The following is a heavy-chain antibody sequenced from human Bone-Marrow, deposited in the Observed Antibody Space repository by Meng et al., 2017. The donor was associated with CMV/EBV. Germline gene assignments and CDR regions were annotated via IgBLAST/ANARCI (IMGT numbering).Heavy chain of an antibody. V-gene: IGHV3-23*01. CDR1: FSSYA. D-gene: IGHD3-22*01. J-gene: IGHJ4*02. Sequence: FSSYAMSWVRQAPGKGLEWVSAISGSGGSAYYADSVRGRFTISRDNSKNTLYLQMNSLRAEDTAVYYCARADSQYYYDSSGVSSYFDYWGQGTLVTVSS. CDR3: ARADSQYYYDSSGVSSYFDY. CDR2: ISGSGGSA.